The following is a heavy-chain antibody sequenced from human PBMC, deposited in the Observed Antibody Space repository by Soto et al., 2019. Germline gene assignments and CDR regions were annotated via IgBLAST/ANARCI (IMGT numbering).Heavy chain of an antibody. CDR3: AHTHIGLRQPLVFDP. CDR2: IYWDDDK. Sequence: QITLTESWPTLVKPTQTLTLTCTFSGFSLTKTEMGVAWIRQPPGEALEWLALIYWDDDKRYNPSLRNRLTISKDTSKSQVVLEMTDVDPVDTATYFCAHTHIGLRQPLVFDPWGQGTLVTVSS. D-gene: IGHD2-8*01. J-gene: IGHJ5*02. CDR1: GFSLTKTEMG. V-gene: IGHV2-5*02.